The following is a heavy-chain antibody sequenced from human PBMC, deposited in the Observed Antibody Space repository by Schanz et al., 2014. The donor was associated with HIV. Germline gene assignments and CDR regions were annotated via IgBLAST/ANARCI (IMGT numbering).Heavy chain of an antibody. CDR1: GFPFSSYA. CDR3: ARGSWYSSGWVDDQYYYDVDV. J-gene: IGHJ6*02. Sequence: EVQLVESGEGLVKPGGSLRLSCTGSGFPFSSYAINWVRQAPGKGLEWLSSISSSGGYIYYADSVKGRFTISRDNSKNSGFLQMDRLRAEDTAVYYCARGSWYSSGWVDDQYYYDVDVWGQGTTVTVSS. D-gene: IGHD6-19*01. CDR2: ISSSGGYI. V-gene: IGHV3-21*06.